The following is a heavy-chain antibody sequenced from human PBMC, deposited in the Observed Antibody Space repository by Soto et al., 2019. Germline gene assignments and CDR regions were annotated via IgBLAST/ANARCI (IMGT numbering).Heavy chain of an antibody. Sequence: HGESLKISCKGSGYSFATYWIGWVRQMPGKGLEWMGIIYPGDSDIRYSPSFQGQVTISADMSISTAYLQWSSLKASDTAMYFCARSRELGSYYYYAMDVWGLGTTVTVSS. D-gene: IGHD1-26*01. V-gene: IGHV5-51*01. J-gene: IGHJ6*02. CDR2: IYPGDSDI. CDR1: GYSFATYW. CDR3: ARSRELGSYYYYAMDV.